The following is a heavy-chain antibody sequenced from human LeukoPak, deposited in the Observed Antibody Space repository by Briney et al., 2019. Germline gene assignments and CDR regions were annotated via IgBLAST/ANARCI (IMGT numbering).Heavy chain of an antibody. CDR2: IYYSGST. Sequence: SETLSLTCTVSGGSISSYYWSWIRRPPGKGLEWIGYIYYSGSTNYNPSLKSRVTISVDTSKNQFSLKLSSVTAADTAVYYCARAVAGRDDAFDIWGQGTMVTVSS. J-gene: IGHJ3*02. D-gene: IGHD6-19*01. CDR3: ARAVAGRDDAFDI. V-gene: IGHV4-59*01. CDR1: GGSISSYY.